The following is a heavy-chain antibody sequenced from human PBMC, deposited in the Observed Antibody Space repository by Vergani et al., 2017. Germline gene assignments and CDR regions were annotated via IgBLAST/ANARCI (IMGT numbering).Heavy chain of an antibody. CDR3: AGRRDGYIYYAFDI. Sequence: QVQLVQSGAEVKKPGSSVKVSCKASGGTFSSYTISWVRQAPGQGLEWMGRIIPILGIANYAQKFQGRVTITADKSTSTAYMGLSSLRSEDTAVYYCAGRRDGYIYYAFDIWGQGTMVTVSS. D-gene: IGHD5-24*01. J-gene: IGHJ3*02. CDR2: IIPILGIA. CDR1: GGTFSSYT. V-gene: IGHV1-69*02.